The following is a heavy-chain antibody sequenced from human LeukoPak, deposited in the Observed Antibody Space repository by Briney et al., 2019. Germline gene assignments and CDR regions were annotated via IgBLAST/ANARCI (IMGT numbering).Heavy chain of an antibody. CDR2: FSGSGGST. CDR1: GFTFSSYA. Sequence: PGGSLRLSCAACGFTFSSYAMSWVRQAPGKGLECISGFSGSGGSTYYADSVKGRFTISRDNSKNTLYLQMNSLRAEDTAVYYCARDGDTVLTRGYYYYMDVWGKGTTVTVSS. D-gene: IGHD4-23*01. CDR3: ARDGDTVLTRGYYYYMDV. J-gene: IGHJ6*03. V-gene: IGHV3-23*01.